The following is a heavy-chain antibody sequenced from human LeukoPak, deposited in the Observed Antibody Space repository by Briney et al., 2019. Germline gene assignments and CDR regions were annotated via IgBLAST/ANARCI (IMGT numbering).Heavy chain of an antibody. J-gene: IGHJ4*02. V-gene: IGHV3-66*01. D-gene: IGHD5-24*01. CDR3: ARDGGVEMATITTEGGDDY. CDR1: GFTVSSNY. Sequence: PGGSLRLSCAASGFTVSSNYMSWVRQAPGKGLEWVSVIYSGGSTYYADSVKGRFTISRDNSKNTLYLQMNSLRAEDTAVYYCARDGGVEMATITTEGGDDYWGQGTLVTVSS. CDR2: IYSGGST.